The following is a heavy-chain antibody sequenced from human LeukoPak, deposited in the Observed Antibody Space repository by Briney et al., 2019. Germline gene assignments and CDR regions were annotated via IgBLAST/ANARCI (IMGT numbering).Heavy chain of an antibody. CDR1: GFTFSSYA. CDR2: ISGSGGST. Sequence: GGSLRLSCAASGFTFSSYAMSWVRRAPGKGLEWVSAISGSGGSTYYADSVKGRFTISRDNSKNTLYLQMNSLRAEDTAVYYCAKDRMGSGWYLAYYYGMDVWGQGTTVTVSS. J-gene: IGHJ6*02. CDR3: AKDRMGSGWYLAYYYGMDV. D-gene: IGHD6-19*01. V-gene: IGHV3-23*01.